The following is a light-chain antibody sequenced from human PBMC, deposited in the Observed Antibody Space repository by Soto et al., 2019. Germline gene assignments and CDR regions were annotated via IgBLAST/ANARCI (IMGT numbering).Light chain of an antibody. CDR1: SSDVGAYDS. CDR2: EVN. CDR3: RSYAGGNNLV. V-gene: IGLV2-8*01. J-gene: IGLJ2*01. Sequence: QSALTQPPSASGSPGQSVTISCTGTSSDVGAYDSVSWYQQNPGKAPQLMIYEVNKRPSGVPDRFSGSKSGNTASLTVSGLQAEDEADYYCRSYAGGNNLVFGGGTKLTVL.